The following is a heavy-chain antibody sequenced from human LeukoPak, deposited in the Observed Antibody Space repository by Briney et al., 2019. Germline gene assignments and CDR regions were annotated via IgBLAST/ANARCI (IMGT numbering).Heavy chain of an antibody. CDR3: AKDAALYCSGGSCHGEGYYFDY. D-gene: IGHD2-15*01. CDR1: GFTFSSYA. Sequence: HPGGSLRLSCAASGFTFSSYAMSWVRQAPGKGLEWVSAISGSGDSTYYADSVRGRFTISRDNSKNTLYLQMDSLRAEDTAVYYCAKDAALYCSGGSCHGEGYYFDYWGQGTLATVSS. J-gene: IGHJ4*02. V-gene: IGHV3-23*01. CDR2: ISGSGDST.